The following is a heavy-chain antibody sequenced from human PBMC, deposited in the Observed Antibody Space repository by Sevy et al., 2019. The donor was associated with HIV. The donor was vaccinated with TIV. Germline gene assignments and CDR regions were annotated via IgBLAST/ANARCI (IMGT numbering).Heavy chain of an antibody. D-gene: IGHD2-2*02. CDR2: ISAYDGNT. V-gene: IGHV1-18*01. J-gene: IGHJ6*02. CDR1: GYTFTSYG. CDR3: ARGYCSSTSCYKGDSYYYGMDV. Sequence: ASVKVSCKASGYTFTSYGISWVRQAPGQGLEWMGWISAYDGNTNYAQKLRGRVTMTTDTSTSTAYMELRSLRSDDTAVYYCARGYCSSTSCYKGDSYYYGMDVWGQGTTVTVSS.